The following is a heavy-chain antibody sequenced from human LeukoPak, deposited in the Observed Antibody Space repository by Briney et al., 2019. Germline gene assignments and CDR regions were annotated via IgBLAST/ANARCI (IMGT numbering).Heavy chain of an antibody. J-gene: IGHJ6*02. Sequence: PGGSLRLSCAASGFTFSSYAMSWVRQAPGKGLEWVSAISGSGGSTYYADSVKGRFTISRDNSKNTLYLQMNSLRAEDTAVYYCAKGGPSFGELMDGMDVWGQGTTVTVSS. CDR2: ISGSGGST. V-gene: IGHV3-23*01. D-gene: IGHD3-10*01. CDR3: AKGGPSFGELMDGMDV. CDR1: GFTFSSYA.